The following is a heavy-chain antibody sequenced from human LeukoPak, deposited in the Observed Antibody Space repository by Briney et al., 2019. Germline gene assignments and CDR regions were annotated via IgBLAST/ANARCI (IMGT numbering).Heavy chain of an antibody. Sequence: GEFLKISCKASEYSFTNYWIGWVRQTPGKGLEWMGVVYPGDSDTRYSPPFQGQITISADKSIKTAYLQWSSLKASDTAMYYCARGAGGHYHYYYMDVWGKGTAVTVSS. CDR2: VYPGDSDT. D-gene: IGHD3-16*01. J-gene: IGHJ6*03. V-gene: IGHV5-51*01. CDR1: EYSFTNYW. CDR3: ARGAGGHYHYYYMDV.